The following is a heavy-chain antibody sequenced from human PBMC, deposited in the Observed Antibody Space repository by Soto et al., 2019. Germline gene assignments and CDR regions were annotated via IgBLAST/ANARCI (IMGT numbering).Heavy chain of an antibody. V-gene: IGHV1-18*01. CDR2: ISAHNGNT. CDR1: GYGFTTYG. CDR3: ARGRYGDY. J-gene: IGHJ4*02. Sequence: QVHLVQSGAEVKKPGASVKVSCKGSGYGFTTYGITWVRQAPGQGLEWMAWISAHNGNTNYAQKLQGRVTVTRDTSTSTAYMELRSLRSADTDVYYCARGRYGDYWGQGALVTVSS. D-gene: IGHD1-1*01.